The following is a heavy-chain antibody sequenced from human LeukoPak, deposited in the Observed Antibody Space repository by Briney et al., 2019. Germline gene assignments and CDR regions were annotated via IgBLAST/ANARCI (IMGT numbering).Heavy chain of an antibody. CDR2: IYYSGST. J-gene: IGHJ4*02. D-gene: IGHD3-22*01. CDR3: ARAVSYDSSGYYWGPLYLDY. CDR1: GGSISSYY. Sequence: SETLSLTCTVSGGSISSYYWSWIRQPPGKGLEWIGYIYYSGSTNYNPSLKSRVTMSVDTSKNQFSLKLSSVTAADTAVYYCARAVSYDSSGYYWGPLYLDYWGQGTLVTVSS. V-gene: IGHV4-59*01.